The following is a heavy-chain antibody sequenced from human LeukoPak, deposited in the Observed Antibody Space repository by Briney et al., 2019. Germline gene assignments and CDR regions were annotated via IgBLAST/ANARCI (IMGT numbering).Heavy chain of an antibody. J-gene: IGHJ4*02. V-gene: IGHV3-23*01. Sequence: GGSLRLSCAASGFTFSSYAMTWVPQAPGKGLEWVSTISSSGASTYYADSVKGRFTISRDNSKNTLYRQMNSLRAEDTAVYYCAIRLTCSSSWYLHFDHWGEGTLVTVSS. D-gene: IGHD6-13*01. CDR3: AIRLTCSSSWYLHFDH. CDR2: ISSSGAST. CDR1: GFTFSSYA.